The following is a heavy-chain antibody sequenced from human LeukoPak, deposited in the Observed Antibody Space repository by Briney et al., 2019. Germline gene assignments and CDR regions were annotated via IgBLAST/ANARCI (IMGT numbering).Heavy chain of an antibody. CDR3: AISYYDSSGYRANDAFDI. J-gene: IGHJ3*02. CDR2: ISGSGGST. V-gene: IGHV3-23*01. CDR1: GFTFSSYA. D-gene: IGHD3-22*01. Sequence: GGSLRLSCAASGFTFSSYAMSWVRQAPGKGLEWVSAISGSGGSTYYADSVKGRFTISRDNSKNTLYLQMNSLRAEDTAVYYCAISYYDSSGYRANDAFDIWGQGTMVTVSS.